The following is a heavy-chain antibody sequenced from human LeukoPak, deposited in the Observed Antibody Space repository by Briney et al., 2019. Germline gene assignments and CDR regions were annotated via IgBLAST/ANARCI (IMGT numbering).Heavy chain of an antibody. V-gene: IGHV3-30*01. Sequence: PGRSLRLSCAASGFTFSSYAMHWVRQAPGKGLEWVAVISYDGSNEYYADSVKGRFTISRDNSKNTLYLQMNSLRAEDTAVYYCARDYDFWSGYYPDYWGQGTLVTVSS. J-gene: IGHJ4*02. CDR2: ISYDGSNE. CDR3: ARDYDFWSGYYPDY. D-gene: IGHD3-3*01. CDR1: GFTFSSYA.